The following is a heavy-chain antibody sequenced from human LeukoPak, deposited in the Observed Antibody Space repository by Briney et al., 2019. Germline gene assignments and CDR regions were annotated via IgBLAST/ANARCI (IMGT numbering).Heavy chain of an antibody. V-gene: IGHV4-4*07. D-gene: IGHD3-10*01. CDR1: GGSISSYY. Sequence: SETLSLTCAVSGGSISSYYWSWIRQPAGKGLEWIGRIYTSGSTHYNPSLKSRVTMSVDTSKNQFSLKLSSVTAADTAVYYCARQYYGSGSYRANYYYYYYMDVWGKGTTVTVSS. J-gene: IGHJ6*03. CDR2: IYTSGST. CDR3: ARQYYGSGSYRANYYYYYYMDV.